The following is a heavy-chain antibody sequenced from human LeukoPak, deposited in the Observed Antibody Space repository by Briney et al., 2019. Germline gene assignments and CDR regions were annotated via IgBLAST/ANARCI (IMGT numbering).Heavy chain of an antibody. Sequence: GESLKISCKGSGDSLTSYWIGWVRQLPGKGLEWMGIIYPGDSDTRYSPSFQGQVTISADKSTSTADLQWISLKASDTAMYYCARQGYTYRYDYWGQGTLVTVSS. CDR3: ARQGYTYRYDY. D-gene: IGHD5-18*01. CDR1: GDSLTSYW. J-gene: IGHJ4*02. V-gene: IGHV5-51*01. CDR2: IYPGDSDT.